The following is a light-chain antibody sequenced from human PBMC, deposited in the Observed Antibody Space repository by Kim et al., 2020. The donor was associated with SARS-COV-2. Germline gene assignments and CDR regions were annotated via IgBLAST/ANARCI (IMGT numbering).Light chain of an antibody. CDR2: QDN. V-gene: IGLV3-1*01. J-gene: IGLJ3*02. CDR3: QAWDSSTERV. Sequence: SYELTQPPSVSVSPGQTASITCSGDKLGNKYACWYQQKPGQSPVLVIYQDNRRPSGIPERFSGSNSGNTATLTISGTQPMDEADYYCQAWDSSTERVFGGGTQLTVL. CDR1: KLGNKY.